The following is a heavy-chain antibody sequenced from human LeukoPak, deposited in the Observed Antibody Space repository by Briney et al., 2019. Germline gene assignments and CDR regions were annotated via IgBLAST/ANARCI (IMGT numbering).Heavy chain of an antibody. CDR2: IRSKANSYAT. CDR3: TRHRDEYYYGSGSEGWFDP. D-gene: IGHD3-10*01. Sequence: GGSLRLSCAASGFTFSGSAMHWVRQASGKGLEWVGRIRSKANSYATAYAASVKGRFTISRDDSKNTAYLQMNSLKTEDTAVYYCTRHRDEYYYGSGSEGWFDPWGQGTLVTVSS. CDR1: GFTFSGSA. V-gene: IGHV3-73*01. J-gene: IGHJ5*02.